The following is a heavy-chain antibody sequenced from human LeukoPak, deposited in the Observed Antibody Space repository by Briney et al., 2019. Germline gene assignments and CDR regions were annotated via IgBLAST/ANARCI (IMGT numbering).Heavy chain of an antibody. CDR3: AIEATPQTSTLYYYYYYMDV. CDR1: GGTFSTYA. J-gene: IGHJ6*03. Sequence: GSSVKVSCKASGGTFSTYAISWLRQAPGQGLEWMGGIIPISGIANYAQKLRGRVTITADESTSTSYMEVNGLRSEDTAVYYCAIEATPQTSTLYYYYYYMDVWGNGTPVTVSS. CDR2: IIPISGIA. D-gene: IGHD1/OR15-1a*01. V-gene: IGHV1-69*01.